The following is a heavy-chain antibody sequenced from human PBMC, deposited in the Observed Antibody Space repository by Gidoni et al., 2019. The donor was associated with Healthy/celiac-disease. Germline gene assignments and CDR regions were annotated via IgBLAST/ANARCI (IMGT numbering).Heavy chain of an antibody. CDR2: ISYHGSNK. D-gene: IGHD5-18*01. V-gene: IGHV3-30*01. J-gene: IGHJ4*02. CDR3: ARDLHVDTAMVLDY. Sequence: GKGLEWVAVISYHGSNKYYADSVKGRFTISRYNSKNTLYLQMNSLRAEDTAVYYCARDLHVDTAMVLDYWGQGTLVTVSS.